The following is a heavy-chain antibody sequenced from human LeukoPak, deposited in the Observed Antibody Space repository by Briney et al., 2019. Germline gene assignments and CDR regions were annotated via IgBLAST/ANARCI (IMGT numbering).Heavy chain of an antibody. CDR2: ITSNGGST. CDR1: GFTFSTYG. CDR3: VRRYSGYDY. V-gene: IGHV3-64D*06. Sequence: GGSLRLSCAASGFTFSTYGMHWVRQAPGKGLEYVSAITSNGGSTYYADSVKGRFTISRDNSKNTLYLQMSSLRAEDTAVYYCVRRYSGYDYWGQGTLVTVSS. D-gene: IGHD5-12*01. J-gene: IGHJ4*02.